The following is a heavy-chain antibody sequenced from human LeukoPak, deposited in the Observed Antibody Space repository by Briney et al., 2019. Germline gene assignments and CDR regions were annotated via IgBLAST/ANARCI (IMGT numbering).Heavy chain of an antibody. CDR1: GVSMSRSSDY. J-gene: IGHJ4*02. V-gene: IGHV4-39*01. D-gene: IGHD6-6*01. Sequence: SETLSLTCTVSGVSMSRSSDYWVWIRQSPGKGLEWIGSVYYSGNTYYNASVQSRVTMSIDTSKTQFFLQLNSVTAADTAVYYCARQGSSPYFDHWGQGTVVTVSA. CDR2: VYYSGNT. CDR3: ARQGSSPYFDH.